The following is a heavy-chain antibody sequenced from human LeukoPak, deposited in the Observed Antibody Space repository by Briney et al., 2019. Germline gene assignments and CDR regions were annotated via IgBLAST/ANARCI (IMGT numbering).Heavy chain of an antibody. J-gene: IGHJ4*02. CDR2: ISGSGGNT. D-gene: IGHD3-10*01. CDR3: AKETIVRGVMDY. V-gene: IGHV3-23*01. CDR1: GFTFSSYA. Sequence: GGSLRLSCAASGFTFSSYAMTWVRQAPGKGLEWVSAISGSGGNTYYANSVKGRFTISRDNSKNTLYLQMNSLGAEDTAVYYCAKETIVRGVMDYWGQGTLVTVS.